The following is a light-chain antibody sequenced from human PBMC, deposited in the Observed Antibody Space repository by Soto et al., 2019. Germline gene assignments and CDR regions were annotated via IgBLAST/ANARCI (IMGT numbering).Light chain of an antibody. V-gene: IGKV1D-8*03. J-gene: IGKJ1*01. CDR3: QQYYSFPWT. CDR2: AAS. Sequence: VIWMTQSPSLLSASTGDRVTISSRMSLGISSYLAWYQQKPGKAPELLIYAASTLQSGVPSRFSGSGSGTDFTLTISCLQSEDFATYYCQQYYSFPWTFGQGTKVEIK. CDR1: LGISSY.